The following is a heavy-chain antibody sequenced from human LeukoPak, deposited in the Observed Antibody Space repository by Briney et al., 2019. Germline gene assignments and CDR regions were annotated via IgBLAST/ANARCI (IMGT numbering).Heavy chain of an antibody. Sequence: GGSLRLSCATSGFSLSSYWMIWVRQAPGKGLEWVANINQDGSEKNYVDSVKGRFTISRDNAKNSLYLQMNSLRAEDTAVYYCARARYCDYWGQGTLVSVSS. J-gene: IGHJ4*02. CDR2: INQDGSEK. D-gene: IGHD2-15*01. V-gene: IGHV3-7*01. CDR3: ARARYCDY. CDR1: GFSLSSYW.